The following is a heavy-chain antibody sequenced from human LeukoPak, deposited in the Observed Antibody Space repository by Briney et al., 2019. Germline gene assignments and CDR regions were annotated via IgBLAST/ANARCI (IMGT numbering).Heavy chain of an antibody. V-gene: IGHV4-59*01. J-gene: IGHJ4*02. CDR3: AREILYYFDY. CDR1: GGSISSYY. CDR2: IYYGGST. Sequence: SETLSLTCTVSGGSISSYYWSWIRQPPGKGLEWIGYIYYGGSTNYNPSLKSRVTISVDTSKNQFSLKLSSVTAADTAVYYCAREILYYFDYWGQGTLVTVSS.